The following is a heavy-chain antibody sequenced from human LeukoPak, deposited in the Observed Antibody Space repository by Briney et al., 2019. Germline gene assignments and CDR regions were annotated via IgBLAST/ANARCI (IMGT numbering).Heavy chain of an antibody. CDR2: ISGSGGST. V-gene: IGHV3-23*01. J-gene: IGHJ5*02. D-gene: IGHD6-6*01. CDR3: AKPFFSSSSYWFDP. Sequence: GGSLRLSCAASGFTLSSYAMSWVRQAPGKGLEWVSAISGSGGSTYYADSVKGRFTISRDNSKNTLYLQMNSLRAEDTAVYYCAKPFFSSSSYWFDPWGQGTLVTVSS. CDR1: GFTLSSYA.